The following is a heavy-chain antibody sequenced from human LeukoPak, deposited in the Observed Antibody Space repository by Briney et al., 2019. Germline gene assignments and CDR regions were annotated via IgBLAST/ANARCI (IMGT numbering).Heavy chain of an antibody. CDR1: GFTFSSYA. Sequence: GGSLRLSCAASGFTFSSYAMSWVRQAPGKGLERVSGISGSGGSKYYADSVKGRFTISRDNSKSTLYLQMNSLRAEDTAVYYCVKGTVVTLGFYYYMDVWGKGTTVTVS. CDR2: ISGSGGSK. CDR3: VKGTVVTLGFYYYMDV. J-gene: IGHJ6*03. D-gene: IGHD4-23*01. V-gene: IGHV3-23*01.